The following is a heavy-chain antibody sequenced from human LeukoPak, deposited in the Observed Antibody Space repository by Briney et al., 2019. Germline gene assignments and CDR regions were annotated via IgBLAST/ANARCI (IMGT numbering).Heavy chain of an antibody. J-gene: IGHJ4*02. CDR2: INPNSGGT. CDR1: GYTFIDYY. Sequence: ASVKVSCKASGYTFIDYYMHWVRQAPGQGLEWMGWINPNSGGTNYAQNFQGRVTMTRDTSIRTVYMELSRLRSDDTAVYYCARDNDFDYWGQGTLVTVSS. CDR3: ARDNDFDY. V-gene: IGHV1-2*02. D-gene: IGHD2-8*01.